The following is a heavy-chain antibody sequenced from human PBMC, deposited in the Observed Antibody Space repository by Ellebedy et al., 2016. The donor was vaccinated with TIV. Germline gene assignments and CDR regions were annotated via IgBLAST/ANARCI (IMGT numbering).Heavy chain of an antibody. J-gene: IGHJ6*02. CDR3: AREGDTAMVHGMDV. CDR1: GFTFSSYW. V-gene: IGHV3-7*01. CDR2: IKQDGSEN. D-gene: IGHD5-18*01. Sequence: PGGPLRLSCAASGFTFSSYWMSWVRQAPGKGLEWVATIKQDGSENYYVDSVKGRFTISRDNAKNSLYLQMNSLRAEDTAVYYCAREGDTAMVHGMDVWGQGTTVTVSS.